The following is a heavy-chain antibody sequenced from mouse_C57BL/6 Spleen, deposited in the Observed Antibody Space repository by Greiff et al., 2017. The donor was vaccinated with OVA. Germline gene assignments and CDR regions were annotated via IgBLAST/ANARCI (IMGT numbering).Heavy chain of an antibody. D-gene: IGHD1-1*01. CDR3: ARITTVVAMGAWSMDY. CDR2: ILPGSGST. J-gene: IGHJ4*01. Sequence: VQLQPSGAELLKPGASVTLSCKVTGYTFTGYSIEWVTQRPGHGLVWIGEILPGSGSTKYNETFKGKATFTADTSYNTAYMQLSSLTTKDSTIDYCARITTVVAMGAWSMDYWGQGTSVTVSS. CDR1: GYTFTGYS. V-gene: IGHV1-9*01.